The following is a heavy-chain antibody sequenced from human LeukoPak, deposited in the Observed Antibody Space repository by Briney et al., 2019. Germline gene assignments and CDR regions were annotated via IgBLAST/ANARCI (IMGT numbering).Heavy chain of an antibody. V-gene: IGHV4-4*07. CDR2: IYTSGST. CDR1: GGSISSYY. Sequence: SETLSLTCTVSGGSISSYYWSWIRQPAGKGLEWIGRIYTSGSTNYNPSLKSRVTMSLDTSKNQFSLKLSSVIAADTAVYYCARGHLGLRSHDWFDPWGQGILVTVSS. J-gene: IGHJ5*02. CDR3: ARGHLGLRSHDWFDP. D-gene: IGHD4-17*01.